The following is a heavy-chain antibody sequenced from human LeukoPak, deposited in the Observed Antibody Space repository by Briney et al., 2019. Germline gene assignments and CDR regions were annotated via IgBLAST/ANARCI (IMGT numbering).Heavy chain of an antibody. CDR1: GDSVSSNSAA. CDR2: TYYRSKWYN. CDR3: ARGRALYYYDSSGYTSYYYYYGMDV. Sequence: SQTLSLTCAISGDSVSSNSAAWNWIRQSPSRGLEWLGRTYYRSKWYNDYAVSVKSRITINPDTSKNRFSLQLNSVTPEDTAVYYCARGRALYYYDSSGYTSYYYYYGMDVWGQGTTVTVSS. D-gene: IGHD3-22*01. J-gene: IGHJ6*02. V-gene: IGHV6-1*01.